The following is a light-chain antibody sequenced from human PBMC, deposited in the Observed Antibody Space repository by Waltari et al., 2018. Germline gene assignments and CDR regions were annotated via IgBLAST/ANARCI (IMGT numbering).Light chain of an antibody. CDR2: GQE. J-gene: IGLJ3*02. CDR1: RFRRYY. CDR3: LSRDTPSTRV. V-gene: IGLV3-19*01. Sequence: SSEVTQDPHVSVALGQTVTINCRGDRFRRYYASWYRQRPGQAPVLVLYGQERPSGIPDRFSGSTSGDTAYLTITGAQAGDEGDYYCLSRDTPSTRVFGGGTRLTV.